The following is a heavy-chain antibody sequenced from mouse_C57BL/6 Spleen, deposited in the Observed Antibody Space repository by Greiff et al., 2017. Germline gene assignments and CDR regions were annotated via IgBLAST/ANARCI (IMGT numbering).Heavy chain of an antibody. J-gene: IGHJ4*01. D-gene: IGHD2-4*01. CDR2: ISSGSSTI. CDR1: GFTFSDYG. CDR3: ARRDYDYDEGAMDY. Sequence: EVQRVESGGGLVKPGGSLKLSCAASGFTFSDYGMHWVRQAPEKGLEWVAYISSGSSTIYYADTVKGRFTISRDNAKNTLFLQMTSLRSEDTAMYYCARRDYDYDEGAMDYWGQGTSVTVSS. V-gene: IGHV5-17*01.